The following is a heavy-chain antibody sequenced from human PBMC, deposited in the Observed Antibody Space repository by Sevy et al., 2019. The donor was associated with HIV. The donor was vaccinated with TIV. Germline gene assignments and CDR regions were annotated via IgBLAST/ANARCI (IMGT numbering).Heavy chain of an antibody. V-gene: IGHV3-23*01. Sequence: GGSLRLSCAGSGFTFSTFAMSWVRQAPGKGLEWVSAISATGSSTFYSDSVKGRFTTSRDNSKNTLYLQMNSLRADDTAVYYCAKDWETTAISDYWGQGTLVTVSS. CDR1: GFTFSTFA. D-gene: IGHD1-26*01. CDR3: AKDWETTAISDY. J-gene: IGHJ4*02. CDR2: ISATGSST.